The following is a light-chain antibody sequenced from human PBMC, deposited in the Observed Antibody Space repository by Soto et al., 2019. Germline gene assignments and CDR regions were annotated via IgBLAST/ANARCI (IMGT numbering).Light chain of an antibody. CDR3: QQRSARPLI. CDR2: DAS. J-gene: IGKJ4*01. V-gene: IGKV3-11*01. CDR1: QSVRTY. Sequence: EIVMTQSPATLSLSPGERATLSCRASQSVRTYLSWYQQKPGQAPRLLLFDASQRATGIPARFSGSGSGTDFTLTISILEPEDFAVYYCQQRSARPLIFGGGTEVEIK.